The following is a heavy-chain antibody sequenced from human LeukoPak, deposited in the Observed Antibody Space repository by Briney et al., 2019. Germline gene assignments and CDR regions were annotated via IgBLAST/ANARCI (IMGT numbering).Heavy chain of an antibody. CDR2: INHSGST. Sequence: SETLSLTCAVYGGSFSGYYWSWIRQPPGKGLEWIGEINHSGSTNYNPSLKSRVTISVDTSKNQFSLKLSSLTAADTAVYYCARYIVVVTAIRNWFDPWGQGTLVTVSS. CDR1: GGSFSGYY. J-gene: IGHJ5*02. V-gene: IGHV4-34*01. D-gene: IGHD2-21*02. CDR3: ARYIVVVTAIRNWFDP.